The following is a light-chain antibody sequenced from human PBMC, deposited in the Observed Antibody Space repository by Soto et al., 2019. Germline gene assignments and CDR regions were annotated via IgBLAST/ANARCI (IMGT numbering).Light chain of an antibody. CDR1: QSISSW. V-gene: IGKV1-5*03. CDR2: KAS. CDR3: QQYNSYST. Sequence: DIQMTQSPSTLSASVGDRVTITCRASQSISSWLAWYQQKPGKAPKLLIYKASSLESGVPSRFSGRGSGTEFTLAISRLQHDDFATYYCQQYNSYSTFGQGTKVDIK. J-gene: IGKJ1*01.